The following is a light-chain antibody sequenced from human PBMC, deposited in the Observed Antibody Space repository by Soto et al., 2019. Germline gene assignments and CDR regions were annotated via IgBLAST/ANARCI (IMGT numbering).Light chain of an antibody. CDR3: CSFTASSTWI. CDR2: EVT. V-gene: IGLV2-14*01. Sequence: QSALTQPASVSGSPGQSITISCTGTSSDVGAHNYVSWYQQHPGKAPKLILFEVTNRPSGVSDRFSGSKSGTTASLTISGLQAEDEADYYCCSFTASSTWIFGGGTKLTVL. CDR1: SSDVGAHNY. J-gene: IGLJ2*01.